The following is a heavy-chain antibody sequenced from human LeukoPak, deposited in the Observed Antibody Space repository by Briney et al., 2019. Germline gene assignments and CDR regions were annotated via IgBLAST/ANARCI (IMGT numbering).Heavy chain of an antibody. CDR1: GYTFTGYY. D-gene: IGHD6-6*01. V-gene: IGHV1-2*02. CDR2: INPNSGGT. Sequence: ASVKVSCKASGYTFTGYYMHWARQAPGQGLEWMGWINPNSGGTNYAQKFQGRVTMTRDTSISTAYMELSRLRSDDTAVYYCARDLLGIAARYYYYMDVWGKGTTVTVSS. CDR3: ARDLLGIAARYYYYMDV. J-gene: IGHJ6*03.